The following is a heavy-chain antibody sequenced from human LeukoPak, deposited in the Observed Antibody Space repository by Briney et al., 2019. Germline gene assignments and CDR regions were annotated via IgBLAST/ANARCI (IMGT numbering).Heavy chain of an antibody. D-gene: IGHD1-26*01. J-gene: IGHJ4*02. Sequence: SETLSLTCTVSGGSISSSSYYWGWIRQPPGKGLEWIGSIYYSGSTYYNPSLKSRVTISVDTSKNQFSLKLSSVTAADTAVYYCARQYSGSYEDYWGQGTLVNVSS. CDR2: IYYSGST. V-gene: IGHV4-39*01. CDR3: ARQYSGSYEDY. CDR1: GGSISSSSYY.